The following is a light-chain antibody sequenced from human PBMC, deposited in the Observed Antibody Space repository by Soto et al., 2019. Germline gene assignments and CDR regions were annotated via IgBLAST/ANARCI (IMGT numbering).Light chain of an antibody. CDR3: QHYYSYWT. V-gene: IGKV1-5*03. J-gene: IGKJ1*01. CDR2: KAS. Sequence: DIQMTQSPSTLSASVGDRVTITCRASQSISSWLAWYQHKPAKAPKLLIHKASSLESGVPSSFSGSGSGTEVSLTTNGLQTENFATYYCQHYYSYWTFGQGTKVEI. CDR1: QSISSW.